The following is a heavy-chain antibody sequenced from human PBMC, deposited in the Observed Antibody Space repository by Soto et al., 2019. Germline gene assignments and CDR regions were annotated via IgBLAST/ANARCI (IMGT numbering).Heavy chain of an antibody. Sequence: EVQLVESGGGLVQPGGSLRLSCAASGFTFRTYWMHWVRQVAGKGLEWVSHINTDGSGTSYADSVKGRFTISRDNAKNTLYLQMNNLGAEDTSPYHCASPTVGGFDRWGQGTLVTVSS. D-gene: IGHD3-16*01. CDR1: GFTFRTYW. CDR2: INTDGSGT. CDR3: ASPTVGGFDR. J-gene: IGHJ4*02. V-gene: IGHV3-74*01.